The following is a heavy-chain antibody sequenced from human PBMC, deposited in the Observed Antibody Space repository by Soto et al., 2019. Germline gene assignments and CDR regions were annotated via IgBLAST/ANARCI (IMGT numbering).Heavy chain of an antibody. D-gene: IGHD3-10*01. Sequence: QVQLQQWGAGLLKPSETLSLTCAVYGGSFSGYYWSWIRQPPGKGLEWIGEINHSGSTNYNPSLRSRVTISVDTSKNQCSLKLSSVTAADTAVYYCASLGGMVRGVRDAFDIWGQGTMVTVSS. CDR3: ASLGGMVRGVRDAFDI. CDR1: GGSFSGYY. J-gene: IGHJ3*02. V-gene: IGHV4-34*01. CDR2: INHSGST.